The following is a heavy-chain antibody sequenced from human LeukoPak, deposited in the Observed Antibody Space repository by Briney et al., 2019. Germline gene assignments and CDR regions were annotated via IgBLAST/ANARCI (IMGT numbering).Heavy chain of an antibody. CDR3: ARARVTTPSRYFDL. CDR2: IYHSGST. D-gene: IGHD4-17*01. V-gene: IGHV4-30-2*01. CDR1: GGSISSGGYS. J-gene: IGHJ2*01. Sequence: SQTLSLTCAVSGGSISSGGYSWSWIRQPPGKGLEWIGYIYHSGSTYYNPSLKSRVTISVDRSKNQFSLKLSSVTAADTAVYYCARARVTTPSRYFDLWGRGTLVTVSS.